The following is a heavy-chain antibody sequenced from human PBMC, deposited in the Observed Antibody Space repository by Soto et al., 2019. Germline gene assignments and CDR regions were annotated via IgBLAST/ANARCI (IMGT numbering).Heavy chain of an antibody. CDR2: IYHSGST. CDR3: ARAGYCSSTSCYLWFDP. Sequence: SETLSLTCAVFGGSISSGGYSWSWIRQPPGKGLEWIGYIYHSGSTYYNPSLKSRVTISVDRSKNQFSLKLSSVTAADTAVYYFARAGYCSSTSCYLWFDPWGQGTLVTVSS. V-gene: IGHV4-30-2*01. CDR1: GGSISSGGYS. D-gene: IGHD2-2*01. J-gene: IGHJ5*02.